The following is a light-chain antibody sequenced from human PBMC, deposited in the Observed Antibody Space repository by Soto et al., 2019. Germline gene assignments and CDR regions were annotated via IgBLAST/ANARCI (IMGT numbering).Light chain of an antibody. CDR1: QSISSF. CDR2: DAS. J-gene: IGKJ2*01. CDR3: QQYNSFSYT. Sequence: DIEMTQSPSTLSPSVGDRVTITCRASQSISSFLAWYQQKPGKAPKLLIYDASSLESGVPSRFSGSGSGTEFTLTISSLQPDDFATYYCQQYNSFSYTFGQGTKLEIK. V-gene: IGKV1-5*01.